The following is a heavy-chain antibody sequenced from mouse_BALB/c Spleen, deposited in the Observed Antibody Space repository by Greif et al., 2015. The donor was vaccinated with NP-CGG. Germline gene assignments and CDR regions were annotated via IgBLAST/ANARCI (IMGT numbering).Heavy chain of an antibody. V-gene: IGHV5-17*02. CDR3: ARWRGYAYAMDY. CDR1: GFTFSSFG. CDR2: ISSGSSTI. J-gene: IGHJ4*01. Sequence: EVQLVESGGGLVQPGGSRRLSCAASGFTFSSFGMHWVRQAPEKGLEWVAYISSGSSTIYYADTVKGRFTISRDNPKNTLFLQMTSLRSEDTAMYYCARWRGYAYAMDYWGQGTSVTVSS. D-gene: IGHD2-2*01.